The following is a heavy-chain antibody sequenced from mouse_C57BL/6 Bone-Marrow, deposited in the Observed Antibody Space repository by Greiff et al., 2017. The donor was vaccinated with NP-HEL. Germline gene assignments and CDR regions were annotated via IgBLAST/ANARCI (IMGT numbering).Heavy chain of an antibody. CDR1: GFTFPDYY. Sequence: DVHLVESGGGLVQPGGFLSLSCAASGFTFPDYYMSWVRQPPGKALELLGFIRNKANGYTTEYSASVKGRFTISRDNSQSILYLQMSALRAEDSATYYCARKLGREDAMDYWGQGTSVTVSS. CDR3: ARKLGREDAMDY. CDR2: IRNKANGYTT. D-gene: IGHD4-1*01. V-gene: IGHV7-3*01. J-gene: IGHJ4*01.